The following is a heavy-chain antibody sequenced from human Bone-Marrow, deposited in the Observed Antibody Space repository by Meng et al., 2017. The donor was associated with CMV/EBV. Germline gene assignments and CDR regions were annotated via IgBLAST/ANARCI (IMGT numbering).Heavy chain of an antibody. CDR2: ITSSREYI. CDR1: GFTFRRCS. CDR3: ARDDVVELTFGRHDRDALDI. D-gene: IGHD2-15*01. Sequence: GGSLRLSCVAPGFTFRRCSMTWVRQAPGKGLEWVSTITSSREYIYYADSVEGRLTISRDNAKNSLYLQMNSLRAEDTAVYYCARDDVVELTFGRHDRDALDIWGQGTMVTVAS. V-gene: IGHV3-21*01. J-gene: IGHJ3*02.